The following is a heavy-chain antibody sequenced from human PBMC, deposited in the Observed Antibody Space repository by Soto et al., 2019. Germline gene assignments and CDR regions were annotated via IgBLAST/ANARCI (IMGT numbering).Heavy chain of an antibody. V-gene: IGHV4-39*01. CDR1: GGSINRSSNY. CDR2: IYYSGTT. Sequence: QLQLQGSGPGLVKPSETLSLTCNVSGGSINRSSNYWGWIRQPPGRGLEWIGNIYYSGTTDYNPSLKSRVNMSVDTSKNVFSLKLSSVAAADAAVYYCARQKYYFNHMDVWDKGTTVTVSS. J-gene: IGHJ6*03. CDR3: ARQKYYFNHMDV.